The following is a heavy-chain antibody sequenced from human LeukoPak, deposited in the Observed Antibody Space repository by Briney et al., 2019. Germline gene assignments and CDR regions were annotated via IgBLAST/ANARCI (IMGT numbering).Heavy chain of an antibody. Sequence: SVKVSXKASGGTFSSYAISWVRQAPGQGLEWMGGIIPIFGTANYAQKFQGRVTITTDESTSTAYMELSSLRSEDTAVYYCAGNYDYVWGRLDWGQGTLVTVSS. V-gene: IGHV1-69*05. CDR3: AGNYDYVWGRLD. CDR2: IIPIFGTA. D-gene: IGHD3-16*01. CDR1: GGTFSSYA. J-gene: IGHJ4*02.